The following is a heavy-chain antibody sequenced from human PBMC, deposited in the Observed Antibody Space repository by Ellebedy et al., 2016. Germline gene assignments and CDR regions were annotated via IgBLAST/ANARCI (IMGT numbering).Heavy chain of an antibody. CDR3: ARDGKYGDYKTGYYGMDV. Sequence: GESLKISCAASGFTFSSYSMNWVRQAPGKGLEWVPYISSSSSTIYYADSVKGRFTISRDNAKNSLYLQMNSLRDEDTAVYYCARDGKYGDYKTGYYGMDVWGQGTTVTVSS. J-gene: IGHJ6*02. D-gene: IGHD4-17*01. CDR1: GFTFSSYS. CDR2: ISSSSSTI. V-gene: IGHV3-48*02.